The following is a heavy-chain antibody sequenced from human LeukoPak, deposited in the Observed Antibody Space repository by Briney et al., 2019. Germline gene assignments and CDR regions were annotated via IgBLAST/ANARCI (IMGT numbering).Heavy chain of an antibody. CDR3: SRESGPFCPFGY. Sequence: SETLSLTCGVSGGSISGTNWWSWFRQPPGQGLEGIGEISLAGQTNYNPSLNGRVTMSIDKSSNQLSLHLTSVTAADTATYFCSRESGPFCPFGYWGQGTLVIVSS. CDR1: GGSISGTNW. V-gene: IGHV4/OR15-8*02. CDR2: ISLAGQT. D-gene: IGHD1-26*01. J-gene: IGHJ4*02.